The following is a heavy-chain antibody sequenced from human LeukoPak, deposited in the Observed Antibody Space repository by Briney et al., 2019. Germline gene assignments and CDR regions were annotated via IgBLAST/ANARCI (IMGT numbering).Heavy chain of an antibody. J-gene: IGHJ3*02. D-gene: IGHD3-16*02. V-gene: IGHV1-18*01. CDR1: GSTFTSYG. CDR3: ARDYVWGSYRPTHDAFDI. Sequence: ASVKVSCKASGSTFTSYGISWVRQAPGQGLEWMGWISAYNGNTNYAQKLQGRVTMTTDTSTSTAYMELRSLRSDDTAVYYCARDYVWGSYRPTHDAFDIWGQGTMVTVSS. CDR2: ISAYNGNT.